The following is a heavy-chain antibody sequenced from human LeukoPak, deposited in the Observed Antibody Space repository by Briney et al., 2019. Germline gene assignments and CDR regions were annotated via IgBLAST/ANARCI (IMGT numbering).Heavy chain of an antibody. J-gene: IGHJ4*02. D-gene: IGHD1-26*01. CDR2: IAASGTAM. V-gene: IGHV3-48*02. CDR1: GFTFSSYS. CDR3: ASSGSYRFDY. Sequence: GGSLRLSCAASGFTFSSYSMNWVRQAPGKGLEWVSHIAASGTAMFYADSVKGRFTISRDNAKNSLYLQMNSLRDEDTAVYYCASSGSYRFDYWGQGTLVTVSS.